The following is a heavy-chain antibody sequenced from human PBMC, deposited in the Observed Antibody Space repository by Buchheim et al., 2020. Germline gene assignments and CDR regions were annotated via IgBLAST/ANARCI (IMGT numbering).Heavy chain of an antibody. Sequence: EVQLVESGGGLVKPGGSLRLSCAASGFTFSSYSMNWVRQAPGKGLEWVSSISSSSSYIYYEDSVKGRFTISRDNAKNLLYLQMNSLRAEDTAVYYCARVYVATIDYWGQGTL. V-gene: IGHV3-21*01. D-gene: IGHD5-12*01. J-gene: IGHJ4*02. CDR3: ARVYVATIDY. CDR1: GFTFSSYS. CDR2: ISSSSSYI.